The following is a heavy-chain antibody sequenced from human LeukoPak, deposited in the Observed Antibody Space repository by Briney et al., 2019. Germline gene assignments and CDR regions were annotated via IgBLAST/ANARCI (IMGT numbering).Heavy chain of an antibody. V-gene: IGHV3-23*01. CDR1: GFTFSSYA. J-gene: IGHJ4*02. CDR3: ASHWAQQVVSDY. CDR2: ISGSGVST. Sequence: GGSLRLSCAASGFTFSSYAMSWVRQAPGKGLEWVSAISGSGVSTYYADSVKGRFTISRDNSKNTVYLQMSSLRAEDTAIYYCASHWAQQVVSDYWGQGTLVTVSS. D-gene: IGHD6-13*01.